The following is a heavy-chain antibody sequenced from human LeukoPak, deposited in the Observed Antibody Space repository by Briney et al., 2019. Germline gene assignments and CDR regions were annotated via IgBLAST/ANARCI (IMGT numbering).Heavy chain of an antibody. CDR2: ISGSGNTA. CDR1: GFSFSSSA. D-gene: IGHD3-3*01. J-gene: IGHJ4*02. CDR3: ARDPDSRNYLDY. Sequence: PGGSLRLSCAASGFSFSSSAMSWVRQAPGQGLEWVSSISGSGNTAYYADSVKGRFTISRDDSKNTLYLQMNSLRAEDTAVYYCARDPDSRNYLDYWGQGTLVTVSS. V-gene: IGHV3-23*01.